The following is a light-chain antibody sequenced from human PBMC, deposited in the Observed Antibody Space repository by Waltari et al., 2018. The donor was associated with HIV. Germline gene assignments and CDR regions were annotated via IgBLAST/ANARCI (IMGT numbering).Light chain of an antibody. CDR3: GTWDSSLSAVV. J-gene: IGLJ1*01. Sequence: QELPGTAPKPHILHYQERPPGIPDRFSVSKAGTSATLGITGLQTGDEADYYCGTWDSSLSAVVFGTVTKVTVL. CDR2: HYQ. V-gene: IGLV1-51*01.